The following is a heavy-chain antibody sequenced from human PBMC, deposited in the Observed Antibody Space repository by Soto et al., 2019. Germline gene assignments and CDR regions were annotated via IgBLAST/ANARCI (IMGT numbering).Heavy chain of an antibody. V-gene: IGHV4-30-4*01. D-gene: IGHD6-13*01. J-gene: IGHJ4*02. Sequence: QAQLQESGPGLVKPSQTLSLTCTVSGGSISSGVYYWSWIRQPPGKGLEWIGHIRYSGSTYYNPSLKSRVTIAVDTSKNQFSLRLSSVTAADTAVYYCASASRYSSSWPYWGQGTLVTVSS. CDR1: GGSISSGVYY. CDR3: ASASRYSSSWPY. CDR2: IRYSGST.